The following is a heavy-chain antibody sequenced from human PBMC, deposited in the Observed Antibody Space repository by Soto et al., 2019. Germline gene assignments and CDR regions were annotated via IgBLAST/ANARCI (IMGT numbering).Heavy chain of an antibody. CDR3: ASYVDTAMAFTLDY. D-gene: IGHD5-18*01. Sequence: SETLSLTCTVSGGSISSGGYYWSWIRQHPGKVLEWIGYIYYSGSTYYNPSLKSRVTISVDTSKNQFSLKLSSVTASDTAVYHCASYVDTAMAFTLDYWGQGTLVTVSS. CDR2: IYYSGST. J-gene: IGHJ4*02. CDR1: GGSISSGGYY. V-gene: IGHV4-31*03.